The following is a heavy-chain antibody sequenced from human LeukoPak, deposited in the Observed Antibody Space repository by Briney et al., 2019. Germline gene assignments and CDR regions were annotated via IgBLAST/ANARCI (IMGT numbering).Heavy chain of an antibody. CDR2: INHSGST. D-gene: IGHD4-11*01. V-gene: IGHV4-34*01. J-gene: IGHJ5*02. CDR1: GGSFSGYY. CDR3: ARGRTVTQHDCFDP. Sequence: SETLSLTCAVYGGSFSGYYWSWIRQPPGKGLEWIGEINHSGSTNYNPSLKSRVTISVDASKNHFSLELSSVTAADTAVYYCARGRTVTQHDCFDPWGQGTLVTVSS.